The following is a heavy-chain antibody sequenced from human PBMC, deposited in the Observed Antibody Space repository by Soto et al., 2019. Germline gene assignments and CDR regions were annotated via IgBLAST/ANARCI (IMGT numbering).Heavy chain of an antibody. D-gene: IGHD3-16*02. J-gene: IGHJ4*02. Sequence: ASVKVSCKASGGTFSSYAISWVRQAPGQGLEWMGGIIPIFGTANYAQKFQGRVTITADESTSTAYMELSSLRSEDTAVYYCATGRMITFGGVIADWGQGTLVTVSS. CDR3: ATGRMITFGGVIAD. V-gene: IGHV1-69*13. CDR1: GGTFSSYA. CDR2: IIPIFGTA.